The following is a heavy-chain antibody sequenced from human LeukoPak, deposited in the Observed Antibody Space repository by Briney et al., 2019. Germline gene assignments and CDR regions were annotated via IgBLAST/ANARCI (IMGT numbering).Heavy chain of an antibody. CDR2: ITISSSTI. J-gene: IGHJ5*02. CDR1: GFTFSSYS. V-gene: IGHV3-48*04. Sequence: GGSLRLSCAASGFTFSSYSMNWVRQAPGKGLEWVSYITISSSTIYYADSVKGRFTISRDNAKNSVYLQMNSLRAEDTAVYYCAKESYGYNWFDPWGQGTLVTVSS. CDR3: AKESYGYNWFDP. D-gene: IGHD5-18*01.